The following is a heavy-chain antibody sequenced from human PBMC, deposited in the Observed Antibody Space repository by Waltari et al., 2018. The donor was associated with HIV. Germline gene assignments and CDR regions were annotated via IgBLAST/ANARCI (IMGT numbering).Heavy chain of an antibody. Sequence: EVQLVESGGGLVQPGGSLRLSCPASGFTFTTSWVHWFRHAPGKGLVWVSRINPDGTDTRYADSVKGRFTISRDNAKNTVYLQVNSLRGEDTSVYYCARGKDCGGGTCDGYHYYGMDVWGQGTTVTVSS. CDR3: ARGKDCGGGTCDGYHYYGMDV. V-gene: IGHV3-74*01. J-gene: IGHJ6*02. CDR2: INPDGTDT. D-gene: IGHD2-15*01. CDR1: GFTFTTSW.